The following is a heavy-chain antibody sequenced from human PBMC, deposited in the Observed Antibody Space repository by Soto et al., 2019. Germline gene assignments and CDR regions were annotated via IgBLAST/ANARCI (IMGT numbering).Heavy chain of an antibody. D-gene: IGHD3-10*01. CDR2: ISGGGDTT. V-gene: IGHV3-23*01. Sequence: EVQLLESGGGLVQPGGSLRLSCAASGFTFNNYAMTWVRQAPGKGLEWFSAISGGGDTTSYADSVKGRFTVSRDGSKNTLYLQMSSLRAEDTALYYCAKGRGGSGSLTPRVDLWGQGTLVTVSS. J-gene: IGHJ4*02. CDR3: AKGRGGSGSLTPRVDL. CDR1: GFTFNNYA.